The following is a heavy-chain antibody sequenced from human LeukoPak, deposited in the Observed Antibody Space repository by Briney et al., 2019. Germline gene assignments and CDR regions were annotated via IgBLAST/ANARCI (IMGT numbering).Heavy chain of an antibody. V-gene: IGHV3-7*03. CDR2: IKKDGSEK. Sequence: GGSLRLSCAASGFTFSSYWMSWVRQAPGKGLEWVANIKKDGSEKYYVDSVKGRFTISRDNAKTSLYLQMNSLRAEDTAVYYCATRDYYDSSGYNDAFDIWGQGTMVSVSS. CDR1: GFTFSSYW. CDR3: ATRDYYDSSGYNDAFDI. D-gene: IGHD3-22*01. J-gene: IGHJ3*02.